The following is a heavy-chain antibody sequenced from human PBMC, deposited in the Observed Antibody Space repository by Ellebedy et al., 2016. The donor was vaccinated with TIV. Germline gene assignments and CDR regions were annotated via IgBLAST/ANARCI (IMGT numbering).Heavy chain of an antibody. J-gene: IGHJ2*01. CDR3: ARSLLIFTFDKCYFDL. Sequence: SETLSLTCTVSGDSMSRSSYYWGWIRQPPGKGLEWIGNIFDPGSTYYNPSLKSRVTISVDTSKNQFSLKLSSVTAADTAVYYCARSLLIFTFDKCYFDLWGRGTLVTVS. CDR1: GDSMSRSSYY. D-gene: IGHD3/OR15-3a*01. CDR2: IFDPGST. V-gene: IGHV4-39*01.